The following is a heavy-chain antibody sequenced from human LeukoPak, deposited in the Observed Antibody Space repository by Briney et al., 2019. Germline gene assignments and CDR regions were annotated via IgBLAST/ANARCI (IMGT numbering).Heavy chain of an antibody. CDR2: IRYDGSHK. J-gene: IGHJ5*02. D-gene: IGHD3-10*01. CDR1: GFIFSNYG. CDR3: AKDLLKEGSYGSGIDWFDP. V-gene: IGHV3-30*02. Sequence: GGSLRLSCAASGFIFSNYGMHWVRQAPGKGLEWVSFIRYDGSHKHYADSVKGRLTISRENSKKTLYLQMNSLRPEDTAMYYCAKDLLKEGSYGSGIDWFDPWGQGAQVTVSS.